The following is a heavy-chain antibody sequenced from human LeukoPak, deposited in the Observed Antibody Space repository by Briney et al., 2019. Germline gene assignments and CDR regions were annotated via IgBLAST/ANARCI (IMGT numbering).Heavy chain of an antibody. CDR3: AKGGLTTRYYYDMDV. V-gene: IGHV3-33*06. J-gene: IGHJ6*03. D-gene: IGHD1-14*01. Sequence: GGSLRLSCAASGFTFSSYGMHWVRQAPGKGLEWVAVIWYDGSNKYYADSVKGRFTISRDNSKNTLYLQMNSLRAEDTAVYNCAKGGLTTRYYYDMDVWGKGTTVTVSS. CDR2: IWYDGSNK. CDR1: GFTFSSYG.